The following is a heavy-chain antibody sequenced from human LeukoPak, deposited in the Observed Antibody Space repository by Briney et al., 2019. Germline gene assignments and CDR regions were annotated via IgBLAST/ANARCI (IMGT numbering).Heavy chain of an antibody. CDR1: GYTFTSYY. D-gene: IGHD2-15*01. V-gene: IGHV1-46*01. CDR2: INPSGGST. CDR3: ARCSGGSYAASYLDY. J-gene: IGHJ4*02. Sequence: ASVKVSCKASGYTFTSYYMHWVRQAPGQGLEWMGIINPSGGSTSYAQKFQGRVTMTRDTSTSTVYMELSSLRSEDTAVYYCARCSGGSYAASYLDYWGQGTLVTVSS.